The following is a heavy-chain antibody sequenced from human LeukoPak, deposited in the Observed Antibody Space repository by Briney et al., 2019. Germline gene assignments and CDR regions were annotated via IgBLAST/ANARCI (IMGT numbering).Heavy chain of an antibody. V-gene: IGHV1-2*04. CDR3: ARDRSSGYYFFDY. J-gene: IGHJ4*02. Sequence: ASVKVSCKASGYTFTSYYMHWVRQAPGQGLEWMGWINPNSGGTNYAQKFQGWVTMTRDTSISTAYMELSRLRSDDTAVYYCARDRSSGYYFFDYWGQGTLVTVSS. D-gene: IGHD3-22*01. CDR2: INPNSGGT. CDR1: GYTFTSYY.